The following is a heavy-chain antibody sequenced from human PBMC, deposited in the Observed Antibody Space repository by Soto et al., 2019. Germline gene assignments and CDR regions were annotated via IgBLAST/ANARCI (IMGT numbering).Heavy chain of an antibody. CDR1: GLDFSREV. J-gene: IGHJ6*02. Sequence: GVSMRVSCAASGLDFSREVMFWVRQAPGKGLEWVSSISGSGRTIYHADSMRGRFAISRDNSKNSLYLQLNNLRVDDTAVYYCAKVGPSDYYEMDVWGQGTTVTVS. CDR3: AKVGPSDYYEMDV. CDR2: ISGSGRTI. V-gene: IGHV3-23*01. D-gene: IGHD1-26*01.